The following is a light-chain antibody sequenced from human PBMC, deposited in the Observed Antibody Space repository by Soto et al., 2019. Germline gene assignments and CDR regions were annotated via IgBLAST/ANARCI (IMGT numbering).Light chain of an antibody. Sequence: DIVMTQSPDSLAVSLGERATINCKSSQSVLYSSNNKNYLAWYQQKPGQAPKLLIYWASTRESGVPDRFSGSGSGTDFTLTISSLQAEDFAVYYCQQYYSTPWTFGQGTKVEIK. CDR1: QSVLYSSNNKNY. J-gene: IGKJ1*01. CDR2: WAS. CDR3: QQYYSTPWT. V-gene: IGKV4-1*01.